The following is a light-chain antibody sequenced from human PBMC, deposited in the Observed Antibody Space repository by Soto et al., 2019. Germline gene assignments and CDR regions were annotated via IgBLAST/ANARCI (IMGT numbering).Light chain of an antibody. CDR3: QKYNSAPLT. CDR2: EAS. J-gene: IGKJ4*01. Sequence: DIQMTQSPSTLSASVGDRVTITCRASQSISSWLAWYQQKPGTAPKLLIYEASTLQSGVPSRFSGSGSGTDFTLTISSLQPEDVATYYCQKYNSAPLTFGGGTKVEIK. V-gene: IGKV1-27*01. CDR1: QSISSW.